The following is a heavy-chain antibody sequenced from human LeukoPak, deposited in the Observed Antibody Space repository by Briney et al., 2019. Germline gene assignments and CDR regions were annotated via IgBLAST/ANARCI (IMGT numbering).Heavy chain of an antibody. D-gene: IGHD2-21*01. V-gene: IGHV4-4*07. J-gene: IGHJ5*02. CDR2: IYTTGTT. Sequence: SETLSLTCTVSGASISSYYWSWIRQPAGKGLEWIGHIYTTGTTNYNPSLKSRVTMSVDTPKNQFSLKLSSVTAADTAVYYCARVYYSRFDPWGQGTLVTVSS. CDR1: GASISSYY. CDR3: ARVYYSRFDP.